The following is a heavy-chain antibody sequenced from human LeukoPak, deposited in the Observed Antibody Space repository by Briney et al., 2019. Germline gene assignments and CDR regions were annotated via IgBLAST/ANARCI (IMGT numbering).Heavy chain of an antibody. V-gene: IGHV4-31*03. CDR1: GGSISSGGYY. J-gene: IGHJ4*02. CDR2: IYYSGST. D-gene: IGHD2-2*01. Sequence: SETLSLTCTVSGGSISSGGYYWSWIRQHPGKGLEWIGYIYYSGSTYYNPSLKSRVTISVDTSKNQFSLKLSSVTAADTAVYYCARSPRDIVVVPAARWFFDYWGQGTLVTVPS. CDR3: ARSPRDIVVVPAARWFFDY.